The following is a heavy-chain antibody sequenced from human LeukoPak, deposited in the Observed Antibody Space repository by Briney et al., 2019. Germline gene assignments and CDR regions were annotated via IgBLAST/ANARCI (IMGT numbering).Heavy chain of an antibody. V-gene: IGHV3-7*03. Sequence: GGSLRLSCAASGFTFSSYWLIWVRQAPGKGLEWVANIKQDGSEKYYVDSVKGRFTISRDNAKNSLYLQMNSLRAEDTAVYYCARGGVATIHYYYGMDVWGKGTTVTVSS. CDR1: GFTFSSYW. CDR3: ARGGVATIHYYYGMDV. J-gene: IGHJ6*04. CDR2: IKQDGSEK. D-gene: IGHD5-12*01.